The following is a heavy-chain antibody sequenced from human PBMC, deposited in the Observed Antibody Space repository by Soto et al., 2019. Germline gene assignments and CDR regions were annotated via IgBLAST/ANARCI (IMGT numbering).Heavy chain of an antibody. CDR2: ITSCSSTI. D-gene: IGHD6-19*01. CDR3: ARTGAGYYYGMDV. V-gene: IGHV3-48*01. CDR1: GFTFSSYS. Sequence: EVQLVESGGGLVQPGGSLRLSCAASGFTFSSYSMNWVRQAPGKGLQWVSYITSCSSTIYYADSVKGRFTISRDNAKNSLYLQMNSLRAEDTAVYYCARTGAGYYYGMDVWGQGTTVTVSS. J-gene: IGHJ6*02.